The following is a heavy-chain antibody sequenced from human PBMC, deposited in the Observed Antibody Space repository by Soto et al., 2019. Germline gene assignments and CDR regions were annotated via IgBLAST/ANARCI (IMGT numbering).Heavy chain of an antibody. V-gene: IGHV3-30*18. CDR1: GFTFSNYG. CDR2: ISYDGSKK. J-gene: IGHJ4*02. Sequence: QVQLVESGGGVVQPGRSLRLSCAASGFTFSNYGMHWVRQAPGKGLEWVAVISYDGSKKYYADSVKGRFTISRDNSKNTLYLQMNSLTTEDTAVYYCAKGLRLRYSSSSGWGTDYSWGQGTLVTVSS. D-gene: IGHD6-6*01. CDR3: AKGLRLRYSSSSGWGTDYS.